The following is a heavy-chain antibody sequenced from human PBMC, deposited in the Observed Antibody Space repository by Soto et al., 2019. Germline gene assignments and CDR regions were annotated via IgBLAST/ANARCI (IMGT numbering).Heavy chain of an antibody. Sequence: GGSLRLSCAASGFTFSSYAMSWVRQAPGKGLEWVSAISGSGGSTYYADSVKGRFTISRDNSKNTLYLQMNSLRAEDTAVYYCAKDFLGGVSGTSDDAFDIWGQGTMVTVSS. J-gene: IGHJ3*02. CDR1: GFTFSSYA. CDR3: AKDFLGGVSGTSDDAFDI. D-gene: IGHD6-19*01. V-gene: IGHV3-23*01. CDR2: ISGSGGST.